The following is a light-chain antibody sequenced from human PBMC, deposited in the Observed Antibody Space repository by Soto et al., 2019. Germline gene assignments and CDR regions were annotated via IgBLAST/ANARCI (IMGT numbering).Light chain of an antibody. V-gene: IGKV1-5*03. J-gene: IGKJ1*01. CDR2: MAS. Sequence: DIQITQSPSTLSASVGDRVTITCRASQNINNWLAWYQQKPGKAPKVLIYMASNLQSGVSSRLSGSGSGTEFTLTISSLQPDDFATYYCQQYKSYPWTFGRGTKVEIK. CDR1: QNINNW. CDR3: QQYKSYPWT.